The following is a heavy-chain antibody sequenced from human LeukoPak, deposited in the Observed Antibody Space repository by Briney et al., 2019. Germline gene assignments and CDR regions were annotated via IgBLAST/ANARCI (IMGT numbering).Heavy chain of an antibody. CDR3: ARFRSGYFYDY. CDR2: ISGSGDST. Sequence: GGSLRLSCAASGFTFSSFAMSWVRQAPGKGLEWVSAISGSGDSTYYADSVKGRFTISRDNAKTSLYLQMNSLRAEDTAVYYCARFRSGYFYDYWGQGTLVTVSS. D-gene: IGHD3-3*01. CDR1: GFTFSSFA. V-gene: IGHV3-23*01. J-gene: IGHJ4*02.